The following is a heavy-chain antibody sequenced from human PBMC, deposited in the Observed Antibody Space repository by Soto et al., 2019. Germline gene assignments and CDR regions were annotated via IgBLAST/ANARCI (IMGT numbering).Heavy chain of an antibody. D-gene: IGHD4-17*01. V-gene: IGHV5-10-1*01. Sequence: GESLKISCTASGYSFTTYWINWVRQLPGKGLEWMGKIDPSGSDTTYSPSFQGHVTISADRSITTAYLQWSSLKASDTAMYYCARLGHDYGNSSMDVWGQGTTVTVSS. CDR2: IDPSGSDT. J-gene: IGHJ6*02. CDR1: GYSFTTYW. CDR3: ARLGHDYGNSSMDV.